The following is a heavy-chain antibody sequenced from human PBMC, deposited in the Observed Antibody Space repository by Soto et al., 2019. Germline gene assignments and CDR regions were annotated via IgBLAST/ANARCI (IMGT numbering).Heavy chain of an antibody. V-gene: IGHV3-33*01. CDR2: IWDGGSNK. D-gene: IGHD5-12*01. CDR1: GFTFSSYG. J-gene: IGHJ6*02. CDR3: ERDRIRLGAAPSGYDLVYYYYYGMDV. Sequence: QVQLLESGGGVVQPGRSLRLSCAASGFTFSSYGMHWVRQAPGKGLEWVAVIWDGGSNKYYADSVKGRFTISRDNSKNTLYLQMNSLRAQDTAVYYGERDRIRLGAAPSGYDLVYYYYYGMDVWGQGTTVTVSS.